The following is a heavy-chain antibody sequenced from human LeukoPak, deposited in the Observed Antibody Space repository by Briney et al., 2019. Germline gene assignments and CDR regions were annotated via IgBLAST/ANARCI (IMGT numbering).Heavy chain of an antibody. CDR1: GFTFSSYW. CDR2: IKQDGSEK. V-gene: IGHV3-7*01. J-gene: IGHJ4*02. CDR3: ARDYTIFGVVTPFDY. Sequence: GGSLRLSCAASGFTFSSYWMSWVRQAPGKGLEWVANIKQDGSEKYYVDSVKGRFTISRDNAKNSLYLQMNSLRAEDTAVYYCARDYTIFGVVTPFDYWGQGTLVTVSS. D-gene: IGHD3-3*01.